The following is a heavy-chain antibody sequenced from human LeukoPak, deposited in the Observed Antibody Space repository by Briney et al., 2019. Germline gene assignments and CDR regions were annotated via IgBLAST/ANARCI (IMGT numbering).Heavy chain of an antibody. V-gene: IGHV1-8*01. Sequence: ASVKVSCKASGYTFTRYDINWVRQATGQGLEWMGWMNPNSGNTGYAQKFQGRVTMTRNTSISTAYMELSSLRSEDTAVYYCARHPKLIGQRGDAFDIWGQGTMVTVSS. CDR1: GYTFTRYD. D-gene: IGHD3-10*01. CDR3: ARHPKLIGQRGDAFDI. J-gene: IGHJ3*02. CDR2: MNPNSGNT.